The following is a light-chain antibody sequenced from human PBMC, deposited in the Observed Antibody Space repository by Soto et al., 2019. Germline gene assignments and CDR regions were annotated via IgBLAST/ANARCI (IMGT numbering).Light chain of an antibody. Sequence: EIVMTQSAAILSVSPGEGASLSCRASENVRTKVGWYQQKAGQAPRLLIYGASTRATGVPDRFSGSGSGTQFHLNISRLFSEASGLYYCPQYGSSGMFGSATKVDI. V-gene: IGKV3-15*01. CDR1: ENVRTK. J-gene: IGKJ1*01. CDR2: GAS. CDR3: PQYGSSGM.